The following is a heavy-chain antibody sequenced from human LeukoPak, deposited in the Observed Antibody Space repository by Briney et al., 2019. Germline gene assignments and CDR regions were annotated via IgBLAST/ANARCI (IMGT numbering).Heavy chain of an antibody. CDR1: GFTVSSNY. V-gene: IGHV3-53*01. Sequence: GGSLGLSCAASGFTVSSNYVSWVRQAPGKGLEWVSVIYSGGSTYYADSVKGRFTNSRDNSKNTLYLQMNSLRAEDTAVYYCAIDSSGYYSVFDYWGQGTLVTVSS. J-gene: IGHJ4*02. CDR2: IYSGGST. D-gene: IGHD3-22*01. CDR3: AIDSSGYYSVFDY.